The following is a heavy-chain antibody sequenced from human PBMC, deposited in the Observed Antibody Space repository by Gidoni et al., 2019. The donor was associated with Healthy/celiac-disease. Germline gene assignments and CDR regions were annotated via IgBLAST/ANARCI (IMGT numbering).Heavy chain of an antibody. CDR1: GFTFSSYA. D-gene: IGHD6-13*01. V-gene: IGHV3-30*01. Sequence: QVQLVESGGGVVQPGRSLRLSCAASGFTFSSYAMHWVRQAPGKGLEWVAVISYDGSNKYYADSVKGRFTISRDNSKNTLYLQMNSLRAEDTAVYYCARESGMAAAGTLYYYYGMDVWGQGTTVTVSS. CDR2: ISYDGSNK. CDR3: ARESGMAAAGTLYYYYGMDV. J-gene: IGHJ6*02.